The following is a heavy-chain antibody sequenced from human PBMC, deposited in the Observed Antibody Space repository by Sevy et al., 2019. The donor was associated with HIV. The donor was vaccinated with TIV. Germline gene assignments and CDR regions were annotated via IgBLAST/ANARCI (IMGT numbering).Heavy chain of an antibody. CDR2: ISSSSSTI. J-gene: IGHJ3*02. CDR1: GFTFSSYS. D-gene: IGHD3-22*01. V-gene: IGHV3-48*02. CDR3: ARGLGYYYDSSGPKGAFDI. Sequence: GGSLRLSCAASGFTFSSYSMNWVRQAPGKGLEWVSYISSSSSTIYYADSVKRRFTISRDNAKNSLYLQMNSLRDEDTVVYYCARGLGYYYDSSGPKGAFDIWGQGTMVTVSS.